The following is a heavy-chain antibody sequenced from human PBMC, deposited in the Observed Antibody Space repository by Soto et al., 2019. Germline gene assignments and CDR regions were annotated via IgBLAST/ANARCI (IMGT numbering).Heavy chain of an antibody. CDR2: IYYSGST. V-gene: IGHV4-59*01. J-gene: IGHJ6*02. Sequence: SETLFLTCTVSGGSISSYYWSWIRQPPGKGLEWIGYIYYSGSTNYNPSLKSRVTISVDTSKNQFSLKLSSVTAADTAVYYCARQMGQATTSYYYYGMDVWGQGTTVTVSS. CDR3: ARQMGQATTSYYYYGMDV. CDR1: GGSISSYY. D-gene: IGHD1-1*01.